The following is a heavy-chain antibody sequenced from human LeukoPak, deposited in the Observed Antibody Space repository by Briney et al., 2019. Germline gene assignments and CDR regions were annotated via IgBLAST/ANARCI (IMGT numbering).Heavy chain of an antibody. CDR1: GFTFSSYA. CDR3: AKDKWYYYDSSGYYHDY. J-gene: IGHJ4*02. CDR2: ISGSGGST. D-gene: IGHD3-22*01. V-gene: IGHV3-23*01. Sequence: GASLRLSCAASGFTFSSYAMSWVRQAPGKGLEWVSAISGSGGSTYYADSVKGRFTISRENSKSTLYLQMNSLRAEDTAVYYCAKDKWYYYDSSGYYHDYWGQGTLVTVSS.